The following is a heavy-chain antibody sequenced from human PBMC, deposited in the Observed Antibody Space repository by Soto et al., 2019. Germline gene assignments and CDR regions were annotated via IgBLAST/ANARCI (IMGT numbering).Heavy chain of an antibody. V-gene: IGHV1-69*02. CDR2: IIPILGIA. Sequence: SVKVSCKASGGTFSSYTISWVRQAPGQGLEWMGRIIPILGIANYAQKFQGRVTITADESTSTAYMELSSLRSEDTAVYYCASHYDSSGYYYRGLDYWGQGTLVTVSS. CDR1: GGTFSSYT. J-gene: IGHJ4*02. D-gene: IGHD3-22*01. CDR3: ASHYDSSGYYYRGLDY.